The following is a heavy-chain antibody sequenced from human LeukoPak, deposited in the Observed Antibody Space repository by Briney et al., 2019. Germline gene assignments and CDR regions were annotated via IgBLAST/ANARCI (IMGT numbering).Heavy chain of an antibody. Sequence: SETLSLTCTVSGGSISSSSYYWDWIRQPPGRGLEWIGSIYYSGSTYYNPSVKSRVTISIDTSNNQSSLELTSVTAADTAVYYCARHHGAPWFGEPVDYWGQGTLVTVSS. V-gene: IGHV4-39*01. D-gene: IGHD3-10*01. J-gene: IGHJ4*02. CDR1: GGSISSSSYY. CDR2: IYYSGST. CDR3: ARHHGAPWFGEPVDY.